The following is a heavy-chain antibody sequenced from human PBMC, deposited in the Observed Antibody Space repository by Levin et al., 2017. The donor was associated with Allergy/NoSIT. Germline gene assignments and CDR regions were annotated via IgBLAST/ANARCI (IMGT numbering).Heavy chain of an antibody. CDR1: GFTFSSYG. Sequence: TGGSLRLSCAASGFTFSSYGMHWVRQAPGKGLEWVAVIWYDGSNKYYADSVKGRFTISRDNSKNTLYLQMNSLRAEDTAVYYCARDSILRYFDWLSGHQFYYYYMDVWGKGTTVTVSS. CDR2: IWYDGSNK. D-gene: IGHD3-9*01. CDR3: ARDSILRYFDWLSGHQFYYYYMDV. V-gene: IGHV3-33*01. J-gene: IGHJ6*03.